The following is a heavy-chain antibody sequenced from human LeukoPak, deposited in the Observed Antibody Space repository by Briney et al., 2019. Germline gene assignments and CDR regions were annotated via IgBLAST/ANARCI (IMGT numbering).Heavy chain of an antibody. D-gene: IGHD3-10*01. CDR2: INTDESKI. CDR1: GFTFSSHW. J-gene: IGHJ4*02. Sequence: GGSLRLSCAASGFTFSSHWMHWVRQTPGKGLVWVSRINTDESKINHADSVKGRFTISRDNAKNMLYLQINSLRAEDTAVYYCARETRGFDYWGQGTLVTVSS. V-gene: IGHV3-74*01. CDR3: ARETRGFDY.